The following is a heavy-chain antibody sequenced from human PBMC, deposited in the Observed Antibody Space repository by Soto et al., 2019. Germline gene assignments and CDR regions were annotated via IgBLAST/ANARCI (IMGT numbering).Heavy chain of an antibody. CDR3: ARPTVDTAMVISYYFDY. J-gene: IGHJ4*02. CDR2: INPSGGGT. D-gene: IGHD5-18*01. CDR1: GYTFTSYY. V-gene: IGHV1-46*01. Sequence: ASVKVSCKASGYTFTSYYMHWVRQAPGQGLEWMGIINPSGGGTSYAQKFQGRVTMTRDTSTSTVYMELSSLRSEDTAVYYCARPTVDTAMVISYYFDYWGQGTLVTVSS.